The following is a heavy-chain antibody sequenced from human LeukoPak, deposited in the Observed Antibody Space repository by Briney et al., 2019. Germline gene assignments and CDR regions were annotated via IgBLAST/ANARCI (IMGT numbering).Heavy chain of an antibody. CDR3: AKGTHYYDSSGYWGAFDI. V-gene: IGHV3-30*18. J-gene: IGHJ3*02. CDR1: GFTFSSND. CDR2: ISYDGGNK. D-gene: IGHD3-22*01. Sequence: GGSLRLSCAASGFTFSSNDIHWVRQAPGKGLEWVVVISYDGGNKYYADSVKGRFAISRDNSKNKLYLQMNSLRAEDTAVYYCAKGTHYYDSSGYWGAFDIWGQGTMVTVSS.